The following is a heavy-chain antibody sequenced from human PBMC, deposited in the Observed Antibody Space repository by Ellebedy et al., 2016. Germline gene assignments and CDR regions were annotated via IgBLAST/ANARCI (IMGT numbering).Heavy chain of an antibody. CDR2: IDSGGSS. CDR3: ATRHYGGFDI. V-gene: IGHV3-53*01. D-gene: IGHD4-23*01. CDR1: GFTVTNDY. J-gene: IGHJ3*02. Sequence: GGSLRLXXVASGFTVTNDYMTWVRQAPGKGLEWVSLIDSGGSSWYADSVKGRFTISRDSPKDTLCLQMNSLRAEDTAVYYCATRHYGGFDIWGRGTMVTVSS.